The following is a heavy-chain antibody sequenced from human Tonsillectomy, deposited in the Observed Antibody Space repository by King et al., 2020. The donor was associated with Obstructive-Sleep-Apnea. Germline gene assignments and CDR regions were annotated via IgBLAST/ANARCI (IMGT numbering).Heavy chain of an antibody. CDR3: ARWGHFDY. Sequence: TLKESGSTLGKPTQTLTLTCTFSVVSLSTNGVGGGWIRQSPGKALWWLALLFFGDDKRYNPSLKSRLPITKDTSKNQVVLTMTNMDPVDTATYYCARWGHFDYWGQGTLVTVSS. V-gene: IGHV2-5*02. CDR1: VVSLSTNGVG. D-gene: IGHD7-27*01. J-gene: IGHJ4*02. CDR2: LFFGDDK.